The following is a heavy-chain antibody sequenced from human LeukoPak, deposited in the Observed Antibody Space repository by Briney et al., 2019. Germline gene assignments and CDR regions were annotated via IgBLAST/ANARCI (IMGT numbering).Heavy chain of an antibody. V-gene: IGHV4-39*01. Sequence: SETLSLTCAVSGGSIRTRIYYWGWIRPPPGPGLEWFGCYSYTGSIHYNPSLRSRVTVSVDTSKNQFSLKLSSVTAADTAVYYCARLGDSSGDHPYAFDIWGQGTMVTVSS. D-gene: IGHD3-22*01. CDR1: GGSIRTRIYY. CDR2: YSYTGSI. J-gene: IGHJ3*02. CDR3: ARLGDSSGDHPYAFDI.